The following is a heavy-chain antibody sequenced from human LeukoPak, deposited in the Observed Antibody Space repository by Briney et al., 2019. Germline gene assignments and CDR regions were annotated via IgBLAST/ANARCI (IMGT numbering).Heavy chain of an antibody. J-gene: IGHJ4*02. CDR2: VDPEDGET. CDR3: ARDPPPHSSSWYYFDY. V-gene: IGHV1-69-2*01. D-gene: IGHD6-13*01. CDR1: GYTFTDYY. Sequence: ASVKVSCKVSGYTFTDYYMHWVQQAPGKGLEWMGLVDPEDGETIYAEKFQGRVTITADTSTDTAYMELSSLRSEDTAVYYCARDPPPHSSSWYYFDYWGQGTLVTVSS.